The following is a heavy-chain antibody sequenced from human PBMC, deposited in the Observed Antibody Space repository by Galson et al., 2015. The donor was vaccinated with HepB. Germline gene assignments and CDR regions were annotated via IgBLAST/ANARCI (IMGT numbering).Heavy chain of an antibody. CDR3: TTSRDLPAGTDS. CDR1: GYTLTALS. CDR2: FDPEDGDP. V-gene: IGHV1-24*01. Sequence: SVKVSCKASGYTLTALSMHWVRQAPGKGLEWMGGFDPEDGDPIYAQRLQGRVTMTEDTSADTVYMELSSLRSDDTAVYYCTTSRDLPAGTDSWGQGTLVIVSS. J-gene: IGHJ4*02. D-gene: IGHD6-19*01.